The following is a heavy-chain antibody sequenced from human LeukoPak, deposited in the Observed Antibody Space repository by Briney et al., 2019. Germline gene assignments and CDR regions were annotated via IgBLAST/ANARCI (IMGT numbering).Heavy chain of an antibody. CDR3: ASHSVATIRIDAFDI. CDR1: GYTFTIYY. Sequence: ASVKVSCKASGYTFTIYYMHWVRQAPGQGLEWMGIINPSGGSTSYAQKFQGRVTMTRDTSTSTVYMELSSLRSEDTAVYYCASHSVATIRIDAFDIWGQGTMVTVSS. D-gene: IGHD5-12*01. CDR2: INPSGGST. J-gene: IGHJ3*02. V-gene: IGHV1-46*01.